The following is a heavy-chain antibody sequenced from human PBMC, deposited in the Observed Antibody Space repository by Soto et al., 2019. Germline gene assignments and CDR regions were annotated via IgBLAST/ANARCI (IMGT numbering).Heavy chain of an antibody. J-gene: IGHJ5*02. CDR1: GGAISSSSYY. D-gene: IGHD4-4*01. V-gene: IGHV4-39*01. CDR2: IYYSGST. Sequence: QLQLQESGPGLVKPSETLSLTCTVSGGAISSSSYYWGWIRQPPGKGLEWIGSIYYSGSTYYNPSLKSRVTISVDTSKNQFSLKLSSVTAADTAVYYCARSPPTVTHWFDPWGQGTLVTVSS. CDR3: ARSPPTVTHWFDP.